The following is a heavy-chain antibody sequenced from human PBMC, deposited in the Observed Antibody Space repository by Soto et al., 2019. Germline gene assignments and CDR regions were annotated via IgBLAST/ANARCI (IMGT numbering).Heavy chain of an antibody. Sequence: QIHLVQSGAEVKKPGASVKVSCKGSGYGFTTYGITWVRQAPGQGLEWMAWISAHNGNTNYAQKLQGRVTVTRETSTSTAYMEPRSLSSDDAVVYCCRRVRYMDYWGQGALVTVSS. V-gene: IGHV1-18*01. CDR1: GYGFTTYG. CDR2: ISAHNGNT. D-gene: IGHD1-1*01. J-gene: IGHJ4*02. CDR3: RRVRYMDY.